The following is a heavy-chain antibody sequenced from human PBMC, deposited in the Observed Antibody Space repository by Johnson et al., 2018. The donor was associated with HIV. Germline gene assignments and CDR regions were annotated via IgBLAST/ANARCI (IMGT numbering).Heavy chain of an antibody. Sequence: VQVVESGGGLVQPGRSLRLSCAASGFTFSTYAMFWVRQAPGKGLEWVAVISHDGSNKYYGDSVKGRFTISRDNSKNTLYLQMNSLRAEDTAVYYCAKAFSSSWSDAFDTWGQGTKVTVSS. CDR1: GFTFSTYA. CDR3: AKAFSSSWSDAFDT. CDR2: ISHDGSNK. D-gene: IGHD6-13*01. J-gene: IGHJ3*02. V-gene: IGHV3-30-3*01.